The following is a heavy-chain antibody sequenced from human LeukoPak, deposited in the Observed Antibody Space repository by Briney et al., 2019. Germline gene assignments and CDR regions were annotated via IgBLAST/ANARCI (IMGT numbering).Heavy chain of an antibody. CDR1: GFTFSSYA. CDR3: ARDPLGDSTYYFDY. J-gene: IGHJ4*02. Sequence: PGGSLRLSCAASGFTFSSYAMSWVRQAPGKGLEWVSTISGSGSSTYYADSVKGRFTISRDNSENTLYLQMNSLRAEDTAVYYCARDPLGDSTYYFDYWGQGTLVTVSS. D-gene: IGHD2-21*01. CDR2: ISGSGSST. V-gene: IGHV3-23*01.